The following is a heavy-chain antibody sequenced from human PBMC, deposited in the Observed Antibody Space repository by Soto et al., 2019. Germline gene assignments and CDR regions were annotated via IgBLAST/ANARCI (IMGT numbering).Heavy chain of an antibody. CDR2: ISSSSSYT. CDR3: ARGRIDYYDSSGYFRHYYGMDV. V-gene: IGHV3-11*06. CDR1: GFTFSDYY. J-gene: IGHJ6*02. Sequence: GGSLRLSCAASGFTFSDYYMSWIRQAPGKGLEGVSYISSSSSYTSYADSVKGRFTISRDNAKNSLYLQMNSLRAEDTAVYYCARGRIDYYDSSGYFRHYYGMDVWGQGTTVTVSS. D-gene: IGHD3-22*01.